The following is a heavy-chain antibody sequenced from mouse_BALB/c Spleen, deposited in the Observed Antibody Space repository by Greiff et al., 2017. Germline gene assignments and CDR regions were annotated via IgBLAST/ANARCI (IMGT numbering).Heavy chain of an antibody. J-gene: IGHJ2*01. Sequence: EVQLVESGGGLVQPGGSRKLSCAASGFTFSSFGMHWVRQAPEKGLEWVAYISSGSSTIYYADTVKGRFTISRDNPKNTLFLQMTSLRSEDTAMYYCARGDLLRDYWGQGTTLTVSS. D-gene: IGHD3-2*02. CDR2: ISSGSSTI. CDR1: GFTFSSFG. CDR3: ARGDLLRDY. V-gene: IGHV5-17*02.